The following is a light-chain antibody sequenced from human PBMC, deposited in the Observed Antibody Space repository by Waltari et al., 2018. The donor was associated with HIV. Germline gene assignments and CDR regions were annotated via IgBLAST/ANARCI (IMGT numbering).Light chain of an antibody. CDR3: AAWDDTLKVYV. V-gene: IGLV1-44*01. J-gene: IGLJ1*01. CDR1: GSNIRSNY. CDR2: NDD. Sequence: QSVLAQPPSVSGAPGQRVTISCSGSGSNIRSNYVNWYQQLPVPAPRVLIYNDDQRPSGVPARFSGSKAGTTASLAISGLQSEDEADYYCAAWDDTLKVYVFGTGTKVTVL.